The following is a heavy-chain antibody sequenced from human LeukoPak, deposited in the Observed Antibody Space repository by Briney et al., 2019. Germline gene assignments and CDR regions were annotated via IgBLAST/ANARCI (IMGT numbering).Heavy chain of an antibody. D-gene: IGHD3-22*01. V-gene: IGHV3-23*01. J-gene: IGHJ4*02. CDR1: GFTFTSDA. CDR3: ARDPADSSGYYGYYFDY. CDR2: TVSRGTT. Sequence: GGSLRLSCVASGFTFTSDAMNWVRRAPGKGLEWVSSTVSRGTTQYADSVKGRFTISRDNSKNTLYLQMNSLRAEDTAVYYCARDPADSSGYYGYYFDYWGRGTLVTVSS.